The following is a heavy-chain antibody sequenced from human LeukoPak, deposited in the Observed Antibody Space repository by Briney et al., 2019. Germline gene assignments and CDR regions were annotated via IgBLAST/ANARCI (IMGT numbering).Heavy chain of an antibody. J-gene: IGHJ3*02. CDR1: GGSISSGDYY. CDR3: ARQDGYGPSKAFDI. Sequence: PSQTLSLTCTVSGGSISSGDYYWSWIRQPPGKGLEWIGYIYYSGSTYYNPSLKSRVTISVDTSKNQFSLKLSSVTAADTAVYYCARQDGYGPSKAFDIWGQGTMVTVSS. D-gene: IGHD5-24*01. CDR2: IYYSGST. V-gene: IGHV4-30-4*08.